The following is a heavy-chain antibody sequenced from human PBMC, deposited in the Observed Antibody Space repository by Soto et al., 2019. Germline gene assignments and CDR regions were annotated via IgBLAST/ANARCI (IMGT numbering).Heavy chain of an antibody. J-gene: IGHJ3*02. CDR3: ARSSSGWYGRAFDI. V-gene: IGHV4-59*01. Sequence: QVQLQESGPGLVKPSETLSLTCTVSGCSISSYYWSWIRQPPGKGLEWIGYIYYSGSTNYNPSLKSRVTMSVDTSKNQFSLKLSSVTAADTAVYYCARSSSGWYGRAFDIWGQGTMVTVSS. CDR2: IYYSGST. CDR1: GCSISSYY. D-gene: IGHD6-19*01.